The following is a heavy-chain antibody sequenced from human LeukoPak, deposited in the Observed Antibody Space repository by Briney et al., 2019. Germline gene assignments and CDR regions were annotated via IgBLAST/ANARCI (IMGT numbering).Heavy chain of an antibody. CDR3: AREPAYGDVWFDP. V-gene: IGHV4-31*03. CDR1: GGSISSGGYY. CDR2: IYYSGST. J-gene: IGHJ5*02. Sequence: SETLSLTCTVSGGSISSGGYYWSWIRQHPGKGLEWIGYIYYSGSTYYNPSLKSRVTISADTSKNQFSLKLSSVTAADTAVYYCAREPAYGDVWFDPWGQGTLVTVSS. D-gene: IGHD4-17*01.